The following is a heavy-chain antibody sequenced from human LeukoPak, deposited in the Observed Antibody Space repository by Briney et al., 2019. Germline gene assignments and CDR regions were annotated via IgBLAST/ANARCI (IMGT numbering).Heavy chain of an antibody. V-gene: IGHV3-48*04. CDR1: GFSFSSYS. Sequence: GGSLRLSCAASGFSFSSYSMNWVRQTPGKGLEWVSYISSSSSTIHYADSVKGRFTISRDNAKKSLILQMNSLRAEDTAVYYCARFGRDGYYYYYYMDFWGKGTTVTISS. CDR2: ISSSSSTI. J-gene: IGHJ6*03. CDR3: ARFGRDGYYYYYYMDF. D-gene: IGHD5-24*01.